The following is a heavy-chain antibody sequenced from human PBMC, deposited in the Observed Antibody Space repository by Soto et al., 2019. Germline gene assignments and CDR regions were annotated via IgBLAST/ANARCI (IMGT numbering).Heavy chain of an antibody. J-gene: IGHJ4*02. V-gene: IGHV1-18*01. CDR2: ISAYSGNT. CDR3: ARAYCSGGSCYLDD. CDR1: GYTFTTFG. D-gene: IGHD2-15*01. Sequence: QVQLVQSGGEVKKPGAAVKVSCKASGYTFTTFGIGWVRQAPGQVLEWMGWISAYSGNTEYPQKLQGRVTMTIDTSASPTYMELRSLRSDDPAVYYCARAYCSGGSCYLDDWGQGDLVTGSS.